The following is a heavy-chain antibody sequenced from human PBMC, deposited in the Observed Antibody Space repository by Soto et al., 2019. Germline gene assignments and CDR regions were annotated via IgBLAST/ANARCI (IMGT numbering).Heavy chain of an antibody. J-gene: IGHJ4*02. V-gene: IGHV3-23*01. CDR2: ISGSGGST. D-gene: IGHD5-12*01. CDR3: AKGLVMVGIVATIPGFFVPFDY. Sequence: PGGSLRLSCAAPGFTFSSYAMSWVRQAPGKGLEWVSAISGSGGSTYYADSVKGRFTISRDNSRNTLYLQMNSLRAEDTAVYYCAKGLVMVGIVATIPGFFVPFDYWGQGTLVTVSS. CDR1: GFTFSSYA.